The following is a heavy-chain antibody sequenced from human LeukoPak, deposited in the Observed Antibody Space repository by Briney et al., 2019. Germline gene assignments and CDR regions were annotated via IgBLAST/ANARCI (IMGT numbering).Heavy chain of an antibody. Sequence: SETLSLTCTVSGGSISSYFWSWIRQPPGKGLEWLGHIYYSGRTNYSPSLKSRVTISVDTSKNQFSLILSSVTAADTAVYYCARDRGSSGWYGEGYFDYWGQGILVTVSP. D-gene: IGHD6-19*01. V-gene: IGHV4-59*01. CDR3: ARDRGSSGWYGEGYFDY. J-gene: IGHJ4*02. CDR1: GGSISSYF. CDR2: IYYSGRT.